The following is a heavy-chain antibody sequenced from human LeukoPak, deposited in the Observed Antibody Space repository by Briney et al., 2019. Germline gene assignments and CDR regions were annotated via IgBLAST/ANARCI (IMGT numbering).Heavy chain of an antibody. V-gene: IGHV4-59*01. CDR2: IYYSGST. J-gene: IGHJ5*02. CDR3: ARTPDYYDSSGRFDP. Sequence: SETLSLTCTVSGGFISSYYWSWIRQPPGKGLEWIGYIYYSGSTNYNPSLKSRVTISVDTSKNQFSLKLSSVTAADTAVYYCARTPDYYDSSGRFDPWGQGTLVTVSS. D-gene: IGHD3-22*01. CDR1: GGFISSYY.